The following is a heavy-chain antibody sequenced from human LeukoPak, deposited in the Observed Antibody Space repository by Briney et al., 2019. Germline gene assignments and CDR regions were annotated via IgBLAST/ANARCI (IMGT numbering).Heavy chain of an antibody. CDR1: AFTFSTYA. CDR2: ISGRGGST. Sequence: PGGSRRLSCAASAFTFSTYAMSWVGKAPGKGLEWASAISGRGGSTHYADSVRGRFTISRDNSKSTLYLQMNSLRAEDTAIYYCAKMPAYYYDSSGYAFHFDYWGQGTLVTVSS. CDR3: AKMPAYYYDSSGYAFHFDY. D-gene: IGHD3-22*01. J-gene: IGHJ4*02. V-gene: IGHV3-23*01.